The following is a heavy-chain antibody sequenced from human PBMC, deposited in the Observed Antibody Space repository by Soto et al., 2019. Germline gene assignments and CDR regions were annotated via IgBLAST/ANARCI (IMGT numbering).Heavy chain of an antibody. Sequence: VQLVQSGAEVKKPGSSVKVSCKTSGGTFNNYTINWVRQAPGQGLEWMGRIITVVDIANSARKFRVRVSTTSGNATSTAYMELSSLRAEDTAVYYCSSEVTYTGFYYLFDTWGRGALVTVSS. CDR1: GGTFNNYT. CDR2: IITVVDIA. CDR3: SSEVTYTGFYYLFDT. J-gene: IGHJ4*02. V-gene: IGHV1-69*02. D-gene: IGHD5-12*01.